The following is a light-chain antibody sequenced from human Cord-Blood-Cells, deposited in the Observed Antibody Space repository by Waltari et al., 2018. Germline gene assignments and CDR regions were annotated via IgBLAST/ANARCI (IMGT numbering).Light chain of an antibody. CDR2: DAS. CDR3: QQFNKYPIT. Sequence: AIQLTQSPSSLSASVGDRVTITCRGSQGISSALAWYQQKPGKAPKLLIYDASSLESGVPSRFSGSGSGTDFTLTISSLQPEYFATYYCQQFNKYPITFGQGTRLEIK. CDR1: QGISSA. J-gene: IGKJ5*01. V-gene: IGKV1D-13*01.